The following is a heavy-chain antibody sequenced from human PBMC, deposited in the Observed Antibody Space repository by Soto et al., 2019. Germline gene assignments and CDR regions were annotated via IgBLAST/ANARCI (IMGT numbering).Heavy chain of an antibody. V-gene: IGHV1-69*13. CDR3: ARDVPYRDTYYYGMDV. D-gene: IGHD2-2*01. CDR1: GGTFSSYA. CDR2: IIPIFGTA. J-gene: IGHJ6*02. Sequence: SVKVSCKASGGTFSSYAISWVRQAPGQGLEWMGGIIPIFGTANYAQKFQGRVTITADESTSTAYMELSSLRSEDTAVYYCARDVPYRDTYYYGMDVWGQGTTVTVSS.